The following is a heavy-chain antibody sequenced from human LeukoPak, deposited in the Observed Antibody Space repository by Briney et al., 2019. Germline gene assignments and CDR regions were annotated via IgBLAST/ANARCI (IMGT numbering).Heavy chain of an antibody. CDR2: ISYDGSNK. CDR3: ARVGLDY. Sequence: GGSLRLSCAASGVTFSSYGMHWVRQAPGKGLEWVAVISYDGSNKYYADSVKGRFTFSRDNSKNTLYLQMNSLRAEDTAVYYCARVGLDYWGQGTLVTVSS. J-gene: IGHJ4*02. D-gene: IGHD2-15*01. CDR1: GVTFSSYG. V-gene: IGHV3-30*03.